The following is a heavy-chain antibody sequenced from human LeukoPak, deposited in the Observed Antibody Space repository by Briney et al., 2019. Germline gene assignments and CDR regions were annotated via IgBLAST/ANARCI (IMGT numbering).Heavy chain of an antibody. D-gene: IGHD3-10*01. CDR2: ISYDGSNK. CDR1: GFTVSSNY. V-gene: IGHV3-30-3*01. CDR3: ARDRTPNGSGSYLSY. J-gene: IGHJ4*02. Sequence: GGSLRLSCAASGFTVSSNYMSWVRQAPGKGLEWVAVISYDGSNKYYADSVKGRFTISRDNSKNTLYLQMNSLRAEDTAVYYCARDRTPNGSGSYLSYWGQGTLVTVSS.